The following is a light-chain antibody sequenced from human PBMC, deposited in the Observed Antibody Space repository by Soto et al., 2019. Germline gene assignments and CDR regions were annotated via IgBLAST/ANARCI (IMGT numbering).Light chain of an antibody. CDR1: QSISSY. J-gene: IGKJ4*01. Sequence: DIQMTQSPSSLAASVGDRVTTICRASQSISSYLNWYQQKPGKAPNLLIYAASSLQSGVPSRFSGSGSGTDFTLTISSLQPEDFATYYCQQSYSTPLTFGGGTKVDIK. CDR3: QQSYSTPLT. CDR2: AAS. V-gene: IGKV1-39*01.